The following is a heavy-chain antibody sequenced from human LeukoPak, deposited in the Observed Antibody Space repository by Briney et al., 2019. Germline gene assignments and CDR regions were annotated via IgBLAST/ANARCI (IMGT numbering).Heavy chain of an antibody. CDR2: IYYSGST. CDR1: GGSISSSSYY. V-gene: IGHV4-39*02. Sequence: PSETLSLTCTVSGGSISSSSYYWGWIRQPPGKGLEWIGSIYYSGSTYYNPSLKSRVTISVDTSKNQFSLKLSSVTAADTAVYYCARELRGGTAVTYFDYWGQGTLVTVSS. CDR3: ARELRGGTAVTYFDY. J-gene: IGHJ4*02. D-gene: IGHD4-23*01.